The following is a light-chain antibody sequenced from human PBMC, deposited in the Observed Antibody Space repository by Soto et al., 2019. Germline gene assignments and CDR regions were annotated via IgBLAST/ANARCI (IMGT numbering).Light chain of an antibody. Sequence: QSALTQPPSASGSPGQSVTISCTGTSSDVGGYNYVSWYQQHPAKAPKLMIYDVSKRPSGVPDRFSGSKSGNTASLPVSGLHAEDEADYFCTSYAGSSNYVVFGGGTKLTVL. J-gene: IGLJ2*01. CDR1: SSDVGGYNY. CDR3: TSYAGSSNYVV. CDR2: DVS. V-gene: IGLV2-8*01.